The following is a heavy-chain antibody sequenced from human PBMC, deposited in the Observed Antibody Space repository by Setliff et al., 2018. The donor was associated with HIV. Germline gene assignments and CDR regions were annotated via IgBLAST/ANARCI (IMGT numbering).Heavy chain of an antibody. CDR1: GYTFTSYY. Sequence: GASVKVSCKASGYTFTSYYMHWVRQAPGQGLEWMGIINPSGDSTSYAQKFQGRVTMTRDTSTNTVYMELSSLRSEDTAVYYCARGGPLITMVRGVLRWFDPWGQGTLVTVSS. CDR2: INPSGDST. CDR3: ARGGPLITMVRGVLRWFDP. D-gene: IGHD3-10*01. V-gene: IGHV1-46*01. J-gene: IGHJ5*02.